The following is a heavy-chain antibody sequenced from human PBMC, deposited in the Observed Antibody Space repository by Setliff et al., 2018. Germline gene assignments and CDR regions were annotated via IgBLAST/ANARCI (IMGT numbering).Heavy chain of an antibody. CDR3: VRGGSGAFDP. Sequence: GASVKVSCKASGYTLTRHDLNWARQAPGQGLEWMGWISTNNGNPTYAQGFTGRFVFSLDTSLNTAYLQISSLEAEDTALYYCVRGGSGAFDPWGQGTLVTVSS. J-gene: IGHJ5*02. CDR1: GYTLTRHD. D-gene: IGHD2-15*01. CDR2: ISTNNGNP. V-gene: IGHV7-4-1*02.